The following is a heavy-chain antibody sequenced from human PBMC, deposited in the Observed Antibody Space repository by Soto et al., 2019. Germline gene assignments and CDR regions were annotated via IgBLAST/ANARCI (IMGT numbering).Heavy chain of an antibody. D-gene: IGHD5-12*01. CDR2: MNPNSGNT. CDR1: GYTFTSYD. Sequence: GASVKVSCKASGYTFTSYDINWVRQATGQGLEWMGWMNPNSGNTGYAQKFQGRVTMTRNTSISTAYMELSSLRSEDTAVYYCARGRGYDSSWGYYYYMDVWGKGTTVTVSS. CDR3: ARGRGYDSSWGYYYYMDV. J-gene: IGHJ6*03. V-gene: IGHV1-8*01.